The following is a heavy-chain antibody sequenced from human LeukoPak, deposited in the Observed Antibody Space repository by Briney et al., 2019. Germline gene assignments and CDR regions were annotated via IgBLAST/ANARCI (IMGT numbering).Heavy chain of an antibody. V-gene: IGHV3-23*01. CDR3: ARGAYYGSGSYPPYYFDY. Sequence: GGSLRLSCVGSGFTFGNYAMSWVRQVPGEGLEWVSAITGNGGSTYYADSVEGRFSISRDNSKNTLYLQMNSLRAEDTAVYYCARGAYYGSGSYPPYYFDYWGQGTLVTVSS. J-gene: IGHJ4*02. CDR1: GFTFGNYA. CDR2: ITGNGGST. D-gene: IGHD3-10*01.